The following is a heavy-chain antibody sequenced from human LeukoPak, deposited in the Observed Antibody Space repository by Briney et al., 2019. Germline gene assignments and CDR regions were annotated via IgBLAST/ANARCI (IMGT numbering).Heavy chain of an antibody. CDR2: MNPNSGNT. J-gene: IGHJ5*02. V-gene: IGHV1-8*03. CDR3: VREGLDP. Sequence: ASVKVSCKASGYTFTNYDINWVRQATGQGLEWVGYMNPNSGNTGYAQKFQGRVTITKDTSISTAYMELTSLTSEDTAMYYCVREGLDPWGRGTLVTVSS. CDR1: GYTFTNYD.